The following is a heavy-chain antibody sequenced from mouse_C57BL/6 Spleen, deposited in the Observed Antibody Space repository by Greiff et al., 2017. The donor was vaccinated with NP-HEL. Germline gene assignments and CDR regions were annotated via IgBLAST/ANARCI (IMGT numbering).Heavy chain of an antibody. D-gene: IGHD1-1*01. CDR2: IYPRDGST. CDR1: GYTFTSYD. CDR3: ALITTVVARGYFDV. V-gene: IGHV1-85*01. Sequence: QLQQSGPELVKPGASVKLSCKASGYTFTSYDINWVKQRPGQGLEWIGWIYPRDGSTKYNEKFKGKATLTVDTSSSTAYMELHSLTSEDSAVYFCALITTVVARGYFDVWGTGTTVTVSS. J-gene: IGHJ1*03.